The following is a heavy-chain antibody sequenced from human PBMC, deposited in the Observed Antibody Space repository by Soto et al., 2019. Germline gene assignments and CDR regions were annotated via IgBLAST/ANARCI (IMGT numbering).Heavy chain of an antibody. Sequence: EVQLLESGGGLVHPGWSLRLSCAASGFTFSAYDMSWVRQAPGKGLEWVSAISGSGGSTYYADSVKGRFTISRDNSKNPLFLQMISLRAEDTAVYYCAGGRLTYWGQGTLVTVSS. CDR1: GFTFSAYD. J-gene: IGHJ4*02. D-gene: IGHD3-16*01. CDR2: ISGSGGST. V-gene: IGHV3-23*01. CDR3: AGGRLTY.